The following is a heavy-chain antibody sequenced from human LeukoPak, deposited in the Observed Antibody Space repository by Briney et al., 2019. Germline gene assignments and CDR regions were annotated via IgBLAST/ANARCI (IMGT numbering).Heavy chain of an antibody. CDR3: ARDRDYSNTERGFDY. CDR1: GYTFTDYY. J-gene: IGHJ4*02. Sequence: GASVKVSCKTSGYTFTDYYIHWVRQAPGQGLEWMGWINPNSGETNFAQKFQGRVTMTGDTSISTAYMELNRVTSDDTAVYYCARDRDYSNTERGFDYWGQGTLVTVSS. D-gene: IGHD4-11*01. CDR2: INPNSGET. V-gene: IGHV1-2*02.